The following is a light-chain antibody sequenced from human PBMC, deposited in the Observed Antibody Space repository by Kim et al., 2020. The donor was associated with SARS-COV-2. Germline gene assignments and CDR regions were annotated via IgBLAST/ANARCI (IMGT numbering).Light chain of an antibody. CDR1: QSVSSSY. CDR2: GAS. V-gene: IGKV3-20*01. Sequence: VESATLSGRASQSVSSSYLAWYQKIPGQAPRLVSYGASSRATGIPNRFSGSGSGTDFTLTISRLEPEDFAVYYCQQYGSSPPGRTFGQGTKVDIK. CDR3: QQYGSSPPGRT. J-gene: IGKJ1*01.